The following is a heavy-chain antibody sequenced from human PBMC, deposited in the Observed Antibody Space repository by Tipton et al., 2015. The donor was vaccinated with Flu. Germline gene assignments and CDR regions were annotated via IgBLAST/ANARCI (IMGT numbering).Heavy chain of an antibody. Sequence: VQLVQSGAEVKKPGASVKVSCKASGYSFTSFGVSWVRQAPGRGIEWMGWISGYTGNTIFARSLQGRVTLTTDTSTSTAYMALRGLRSDDTAAYYCAKDAVEGVVSRYYDGMGVWGQGSTVTVS. CDR3: AKDAVEGVVSRYYDGMGV. CDR1: GYSFTSFG. J-gene: IGHJ6*01. CDR2: ISGYTGNT. V-gene: IGHV1-18*01. D-gene: IGHD3-16*01.